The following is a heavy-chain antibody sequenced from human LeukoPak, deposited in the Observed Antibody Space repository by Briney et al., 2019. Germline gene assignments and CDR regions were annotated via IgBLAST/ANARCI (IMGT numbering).Heavy chain of an antibody. J-gene: IGHJ6*03. CDR2: ISSSGSTI. V-gene: IGHV3-48*03. Sequence: SCKASGYTFTSYDINWVRQAPGKGLEWVSYISSSGSTIYYADSVKGRFTISRDNAKNSLYLQMNSLRAEDTAVYYCARQGGGYSSSWYVEHYYYMDVWGKGTTVTVSS. D-gene: IGHD6-13*01. CDR3: ARQGGGYSSSWYVEHYYYMDV. CDR1: GYTFTSYD.